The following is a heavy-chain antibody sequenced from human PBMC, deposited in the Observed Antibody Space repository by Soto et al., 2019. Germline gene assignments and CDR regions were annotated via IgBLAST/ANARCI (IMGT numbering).Heavy chain of an antibody. V-gene: IGHV3-23*01. CDR2: IGGSGGTT. Sequence: EVQLLESGGGLVQPGVSLRLSCAASGFTFRNYAMSWVRQAPGKGLQWVSTIGGSGGTTYYADSVKGRFTISRDNSKNTLYLQLSSLSAEDTAVYYCAQGRSAYSSGETDFDHWGQGTLLTVSS. J-gene: IGHJ4*02. D-gene: IGHD6-19*01. CDR3: AQGRSAYSSGETDFDH. CDR1: GFTFRNYA.